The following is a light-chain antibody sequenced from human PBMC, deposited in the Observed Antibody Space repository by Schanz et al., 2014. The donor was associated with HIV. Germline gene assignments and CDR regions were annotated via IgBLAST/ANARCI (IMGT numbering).Light chain of an antibody. CDR3: QQYGNSPRT. V-gene: IGKV3-20*01. CDR1: QSVSSNY. J-gene: IGKJ1*01. CDR2: GAS. Sequence: EIVLTQSPGSLSLSPGGRATLSCRASQSVSSNYLAWYQQKPGQAPRLLIYGASNRATGIPDSFSGSGSGTDFILTISRLEPEDFAVYYCQQYGNSPRTFGQGTKVEI.